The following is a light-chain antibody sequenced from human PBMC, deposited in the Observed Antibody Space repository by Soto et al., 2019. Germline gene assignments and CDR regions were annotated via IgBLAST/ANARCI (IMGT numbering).Light chain of an antibody. CDR3: QQYDGYSTWT. Sequence: DIQMTQSPSTLSASVGDTVTITCRASQSVSMWLAWYQKKPGKAPKVLIWDASTLQRGVPSRFSGSGSGTEFPLTISSLQPEHVATYYCQQYDGYSTWTFGQGTKVEIK. CDR1: QSVSMW. V-gene: IGKV1-5*01. J-gene: IGKJ1*01. CDR2: DAS.